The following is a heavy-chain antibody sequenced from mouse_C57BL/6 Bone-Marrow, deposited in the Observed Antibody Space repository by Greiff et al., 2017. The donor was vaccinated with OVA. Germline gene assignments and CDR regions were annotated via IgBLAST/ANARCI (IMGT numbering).Heavy chain of an antibody. J-gene: IGHJ4*01. CDR3: TREDGNYYYAMDY. CDR2: IDPETGGT. D-gene: IGHD2-1*01. CDR1: GYTFTDYE. V-gene: IGHV1-15*01. Sequence: QVQLQQSGAELVRPGASVTLSCKASGYTFTDYEMHWVKQTPVHGLEWIGAIDPETGGTAYNQKFKGKAILTADKSSSTAYMELRSLTSEDSAVYYCTREDGNYYYAMDYWGQGTSVTVSS.